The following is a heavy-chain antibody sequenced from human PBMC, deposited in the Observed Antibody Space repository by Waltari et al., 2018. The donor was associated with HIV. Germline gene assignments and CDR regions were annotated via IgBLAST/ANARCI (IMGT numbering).Heavy chain of an antibody. CDR1: GYTFTAYY. CDR3: ARDSYYYDSSGFLPDF. V-gene: IGHV1-2*06. CDR2: INLNSGDT. D-gene: IGHD3-22*01. Sequence: QVQLVQSGAEVKKPGASVKVSCKASGYTFTAYYMHWVRQAPGQGLEWMGRINLNSGDTNYGQKFQGRVTMTRDTSISTAYMELSRLRSDDTAVYYCARDSYYYDSSGFLPDFWGQGTLVTVSS. J-gene: IGHJ4*02.